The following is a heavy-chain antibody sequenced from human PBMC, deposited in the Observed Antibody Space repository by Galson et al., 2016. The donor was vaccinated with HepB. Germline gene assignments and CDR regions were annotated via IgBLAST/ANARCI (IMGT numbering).Heavy chain of an antibody. V-gene: IGHV3-48*01. CDR3: ARARYSSDANPGYYFDY. J-gene: IGHJ4*02. Sequence: SLRLSCAASGFTFSSYGMNWVRQAPGRGLEWIAYIGGHTSSTFYADSVKGRFTISRDNAKNSLSLHMIGLRAEDTAVYYCARARYSSDANPGYYFDYWGQGTLVPVSS. CDR1: GFTFSSYG. D-gene: IGHD6-19*01. CDR2: IGGHTSST.